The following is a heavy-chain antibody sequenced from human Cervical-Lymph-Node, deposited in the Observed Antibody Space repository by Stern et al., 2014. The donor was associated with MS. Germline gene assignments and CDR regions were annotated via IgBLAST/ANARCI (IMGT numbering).Heavy chain of an antibody. CDR2: INPNSGDT. J-gene: IGHJ4*02. V-gene: IGHV1-2*02. Sequence: VQLVESGAEVKKPGASVKVSCKASGYTFTAYYMHWVRQAPGQGLERMGWINPNSGDTNYAQNFQGRVTMTRDTSISTAYMELSGLKSDDTAVYCCARGGPGELPWSGELLPPDCWGQGTLVTVSS. CDR3: ARGGPGELPWSGELLPPDC. CDR1: GYTFTAYY. D-gene: IGHD3-10*01.